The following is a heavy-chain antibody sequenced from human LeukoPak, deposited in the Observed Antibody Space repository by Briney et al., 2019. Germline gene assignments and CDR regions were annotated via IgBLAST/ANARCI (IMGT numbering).Heavy chain of an antibody. Sequence: GGSLRLSCAASGFAFSSYSMICVRQAPGKGLEWVSYISTSRITIYYADSVKGRFTISRDNAKNSLYLQMNSLRAEDTAVYYCARDRGVGSSIHLHSWGQATLVTVSS. CDR3: ARDRGVGSSIHLHS. D-gene: IGHD6-6*01. CDR2: ISTSRITI. J-gene: IGHJ4*02. CDR1: GFAFSSYS. V-gene: IGHV3-48*01.